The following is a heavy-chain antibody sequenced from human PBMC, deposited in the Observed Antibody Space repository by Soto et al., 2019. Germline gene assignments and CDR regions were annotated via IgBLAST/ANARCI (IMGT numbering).Heavy chain of an antibody. Sequence: GESLKISCKGSGYSFTSYWIGWVRQMPGKGLEWMGIIYPGDSDTRYSPSFQGQVTISADKSISTAYLQWSSLKASDTAMYYCARQEGAAMVRGATRDYWGQGTLVTVSS. CDR1: GYSFTSYW. V-gene: IGHV5-51*01. J-gene: IGHJ4*02. CDR2: IYPGDSDT. D-gene: IGHD3-10*01. CDR3: ARQEGAAMVRGATRDY.